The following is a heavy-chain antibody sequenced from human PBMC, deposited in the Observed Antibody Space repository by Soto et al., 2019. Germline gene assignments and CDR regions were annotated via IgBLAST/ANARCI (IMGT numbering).Heavy chain of an antibody. CDR1: GFTFSSYW. V-gene: IGHV3-7*01. CDR2: IKQDGSEK. D-gene: IGHD5-12*01. CDR3: ASNSGYDFNYFDY. Sequence: GGSLRLSCAASGFTFSSYWMSWVRQAPGKGLEWVANIKQDGSEKYYVDSVKGRFTISRDNAKNSLYLQMNSLRAEDTAVYYCASNSGYDFNYFDYWGQGTLVTVSS. J-gene: IGHJ4*02.